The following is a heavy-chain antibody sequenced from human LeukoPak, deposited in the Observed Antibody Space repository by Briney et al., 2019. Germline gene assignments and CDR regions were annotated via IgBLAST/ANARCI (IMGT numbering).Heavy chain of an antibody. V-gene: IGHV3-7*01. D-gene: IGHD3-22*01. CDR2: IKEDGSDK. J-gene: IGHJ4*02. CDR3: AREHDSSGFDY. CDR1: GFTFSSSW. Sequence: PGGSLRLSCAASGFTFSSSWMSWVRQAPGKGLEWVATIKEDGSDKYYVDSVKGRFTISRDNAKNSLYLQMNSLRAEDTAVYYCAREHDSSGFDYWGQGTLVTVSS.